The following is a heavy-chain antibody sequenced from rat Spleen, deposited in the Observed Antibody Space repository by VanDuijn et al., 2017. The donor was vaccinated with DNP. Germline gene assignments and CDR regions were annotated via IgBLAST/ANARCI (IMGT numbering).Heavy chain of an antibody. CDR2: ITSSGGST. D-gene: IGHD1-10*01. CDR1: GFTFRDYY. CDR3: TTVEITTTEFDY. Sequence: EVQLVESGGGLVQPGRSMKLSCAASGFTFRDYYMAWVRQVPGKGLEWVASITSSGGSTYYPDSVKGRFTISRDNAKNTLHLQMNSLRSEDTATYYCTTVEITTTEFDYWGQGVMVTVSS. J-gene: IGHJ2*01. V-gene: IGHV5-27*01.